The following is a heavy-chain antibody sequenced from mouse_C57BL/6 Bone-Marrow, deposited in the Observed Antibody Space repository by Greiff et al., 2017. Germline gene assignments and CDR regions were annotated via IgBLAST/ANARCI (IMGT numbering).Heavy chain of an antibody. D-gene: IGHD2-2*01. CDR3: SRHEDRGYYLDY. Sequence: VQLVESGAELVKPGASVKLSCKASGYTFTEYTIHWVKQRSGQGLEWIGWFYPGSGSIKYNEKFKDKATLTADKCSSTVYMELSRVTSEDSAVYFCSRHEDRGYYLDYWGQGTTLTVSS. CDR2: FYPGSGSI. CDR1: GYTFTEYT. J-gene: IGHJ2*01. V-gene: IGHV1-62-2*01.